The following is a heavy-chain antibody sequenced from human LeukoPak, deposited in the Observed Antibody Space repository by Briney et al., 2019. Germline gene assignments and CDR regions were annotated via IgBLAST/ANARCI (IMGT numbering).Heavy chain of an antibody. D-gene: IGHD2-15*01. V-gene: IGHV4-59*01. Sequence: SETLSLTCTVSGGSISTYYWSWIRQPPGKGLEWIGYIYYSGSTRNNPSLKSRVTVSLDTSMNQFYPKLTSVTAADTAVYYCARGREEVDFDYWGQGTLVTVSS. CDR2: IYYSGST. CDR3: ARGREEVDFDY. J-gene: IGHJ4*02. CDR1: GGSISTYY.